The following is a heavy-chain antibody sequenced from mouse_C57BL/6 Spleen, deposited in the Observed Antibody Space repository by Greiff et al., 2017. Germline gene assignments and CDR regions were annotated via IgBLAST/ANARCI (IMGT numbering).Heavy chain of an antibody. J-gene: IGHJ2*01. CDR1: GYTFTSYW. CDR3: ARSVWPDFYGNCGY. CDR2: IDPSDSYT. V-gene: IGHV1-69*01. D-gene: IGHD2-1*01. Sequence: QVQLQQSGAELVMPGASVKLSCKASGYTFTSYWMHWVKQRPGQGLAWIGEIDPSDSYTNYNQKFKGKSTLTVNKSSSTAYMQLSSLTSEDSAVYYCARSVWPDFYGNCGYWGQGTTLTVSS.